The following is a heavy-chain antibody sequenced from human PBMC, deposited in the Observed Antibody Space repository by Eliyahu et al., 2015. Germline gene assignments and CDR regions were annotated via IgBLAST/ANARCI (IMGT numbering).Heavy chain of an antibody. CDR3: AKDREVTRYRITYYFDY. CDR2: ISYDGSNK. Sequence: QVQLVESGGGVVQPGFTFSSYGMHWVRQAPGKGLEWVAVISYDGSNKYYADSVKGRFTISRDNSKNTLYLQMNSLRAEDTAVYYCAKDREVTRYRITYYFDYWGQGTLVTVSS. J-gene: IGHJ4*02. CDR1: FTFSSYG. D-gene: IGHD3-16*02. V-gene: IGHV3-30*18.